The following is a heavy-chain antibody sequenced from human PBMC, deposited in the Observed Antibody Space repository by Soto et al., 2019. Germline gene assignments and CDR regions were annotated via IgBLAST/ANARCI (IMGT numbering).Heavy chain of an antibody. Sequence: GESLKISCKGSGYSFTSYWIGWVRQMPGKGLEWMGIIYPGDSDTRYSPSFQGQVTISADKSISTAYLQWSSLKASDTAMYYCARTSLSSSRGAYGMDVWGQGTTVTVSS. V-gene: IGHV5-51*01. CDR3: ARTSLSSSRGAYGMDV. CDR1: GYSFTSYW. CDR2: IYPGDSDT. J-gene: IGHJ6*02. D-gene: IGHD6-6*01.